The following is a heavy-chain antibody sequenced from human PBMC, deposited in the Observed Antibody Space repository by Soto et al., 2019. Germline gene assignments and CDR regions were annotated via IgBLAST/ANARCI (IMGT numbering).Heavy chain of an antibody. J-gene: IGHJ6*02. D-gene: IGHD2-15*01. CDR1: GFNFAEYA. CDR2: ISWDGCRI. V-gene: IGHV3-9*01. CDR3: AKVVVQATQPRYYFYGMDV. Sequence: PGGSLRLSCAASGFNFAEYAMHLVLQIPGKGREWVSGISWDGCRIGYADSVKGRFTISRDNAKKSLFLQMNSLRPEDTALYYCAKVVVQATQPRYYFYGMDVWGQGTTVTVSS.